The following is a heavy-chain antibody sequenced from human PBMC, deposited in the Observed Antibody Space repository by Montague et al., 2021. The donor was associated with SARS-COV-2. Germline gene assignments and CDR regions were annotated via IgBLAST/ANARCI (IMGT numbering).Heavy chain of an antibody. Sequence: SETLSLTCAVSGGSIRNYYWSWIRQPPGRGLEWIAYIYDSGNVDYNPSLKSRVTILVYTSKYQISLKLSSVTAAATAVYYCAAQTDYYYYSLDVWGQGPTATVS. CDR3: AAQTDYYYYSLDV. J-gene: IGHJ6*02. CDR1: GGSIRNYY. CDR2: IYDSGNV. V-gene: IGHV4-59*08.